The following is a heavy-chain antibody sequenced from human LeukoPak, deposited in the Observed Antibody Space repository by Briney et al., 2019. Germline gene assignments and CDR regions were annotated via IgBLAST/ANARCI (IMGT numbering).Heavy chain of an antibody. D-gene: IGHD5-24*01. V-gene: IGHV1-46*01. J-gene: IGHJ4*02. CDR3: ARANGYNPQSEGYFDY. CDR2: INPSGGST. Sequence: ASVKVSCKASGYTFTSYYMHWVRQAPGQGLEWMGIINPSGGSTSYAQKFQGRVTMTRDTSTSTVYMELSSLRSEDTAVYYCARANGYNPQSEGYFDYWGQGTLVTVSS. CDR1: GYTFTSYY.